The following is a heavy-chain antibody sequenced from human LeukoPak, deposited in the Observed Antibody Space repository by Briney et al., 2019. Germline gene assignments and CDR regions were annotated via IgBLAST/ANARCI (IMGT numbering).Heavy chain of an antibody. Sequence: GGSLRLSCTASGFTFGDYAMSWVRQAPGKGLEWVGFIRSKAYGGTTEYAASVKGRFTISRDDSKSIAYLQMNSLKTEDTAVYYCTSGITIFGVNYYYYMDVWGKGTTDTVSS. D-gene: IGHD3-3*01. CDR2: IRSKAYGGTT. V-gene: IGHV3-49*04. CDR3: TSGITIFGVNYYYYMDV. CDR1: GFTFGDYA. J-gene: IGHJ6*03.